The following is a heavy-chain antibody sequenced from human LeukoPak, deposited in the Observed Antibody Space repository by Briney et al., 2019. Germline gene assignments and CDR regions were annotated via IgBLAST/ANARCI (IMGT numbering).Heavy chain of an antibody. J-gene: IGHJ4*02. D-gene: IGHD2-8*02. V-gene: IGHV1-3*01. Sequence: GASVKVSCKASGYTFTSYAMHWVRQAPGQRLEWMGWINAGNGNTKYSQKFQGRVTITRDTSASTAYMELSGLRSEDTAVYHCASWGLLAVNGGYYFDYWGQGTLVTVSS. CDR1: GYTFTSYA. CDR2: INAGNGNT. CDR3: ASWGLLAVNGGYYFDY.